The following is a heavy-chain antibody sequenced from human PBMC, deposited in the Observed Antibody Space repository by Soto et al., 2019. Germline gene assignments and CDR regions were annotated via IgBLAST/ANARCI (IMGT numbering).Heavy chain of an antibody. Sequence: SETLSLTCTVSGGSISSGDYYWSWIRQPPGKGLEWIGYIYYSGSTYYNPSLKSRVTISVDTSKNQFSLKLSSVTAADTAVYYCARAAYYYGSGSYYPYYYGMDVWGQGTTVTVS. CDR2: IYYSGST. V-gene: IGHV4-30-4*01. CDR1: GGSISSGDYY. CDR3: ARAAYYYGSGSYYPYYYGMDV. D-gene: IGHD3-10*01. J-gene: IGHJ6*02.